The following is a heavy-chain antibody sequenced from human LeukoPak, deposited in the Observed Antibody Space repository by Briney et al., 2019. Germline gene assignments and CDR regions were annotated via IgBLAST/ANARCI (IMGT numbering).Heavy chain of an antibody. V-gene: IGHV5-10-1*01. CDR3: ARSLFYGSGSSNWLDP. J-gene: IGHJ5*02. CDR1: GYNFTNFR. CDR2: IDLSDSYT. D-gene: IGHD3-10*01. Sequence: GESLMISCKGSGYNFTNFRITWVRQTPGKGLEWMGRIDLSDSYTNYGPSFQGHVPTPVDKSISTGFLQWSSREASASVMYYCARSLFYGSGSSNWLDPWGQGTLVTVSS.